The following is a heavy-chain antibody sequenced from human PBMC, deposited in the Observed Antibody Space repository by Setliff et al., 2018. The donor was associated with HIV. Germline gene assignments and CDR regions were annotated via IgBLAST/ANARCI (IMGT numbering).Heavy chain of an antibody. Sequence: ASVKVSCKASGGTFTNSAIGWVRQATGQGLEWMGWMNPNSGNTGYAQKFQGRLTMTRNTSISTAYMEVSSLRSDDTAVYYCASHPAWESGIWGQGTMVTVSS. D-gene: IGHD1-26*01. V-gene: IGHV1-8*02. CDR2: MNPNSGNT. J-gene: IGHJ3*02. CDR3: ASHPAWESGI. CDR1: GGTFTNSA.